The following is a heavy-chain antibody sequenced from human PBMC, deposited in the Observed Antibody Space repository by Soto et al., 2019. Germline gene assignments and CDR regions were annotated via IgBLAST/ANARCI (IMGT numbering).Heavy chain of an antibody. V-gene: IGHV1-18*01. CDR1: GYAFTSFG. D-gene: IGHD2-15*01. Sequence: QVQLVQSGIEVKNPGASVKVSCKASGYAFTSFGISWVRQAPGQGLEWMGWTVANNGYTKYAQNLQGRVTLITDTSTSTAYMELRSLRYGVTAVYYCARCSGGTCYASYAFDIWGQGTMVTVSS. J-gene: IGHJ3*02. CDR3: ARCSGGTCYASYAFDI. CDR2: TVANNGYT.